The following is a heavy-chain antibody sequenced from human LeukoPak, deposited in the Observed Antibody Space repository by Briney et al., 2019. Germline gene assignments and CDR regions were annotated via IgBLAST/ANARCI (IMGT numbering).Heavy chain of an antibody. Sequence: PGGSLRLSRAASGILFSDTYLDWVRQAPGKGLEWVGRSSDKANGYTTKYAASVRDRFTISRDDSKNSLYLQMKSLKIEDTAVYYCARSGDSYGPNRFDPWAQGALVTVSS. CDR1: GILFSDTY. CDR2: SSDKANGYTT. CDR3: ARSGDSYGPNRFDP. V-gene: IGHV3-72*01. J-gene: IGHJ5*02. D-gene: IGHD5-18*01.